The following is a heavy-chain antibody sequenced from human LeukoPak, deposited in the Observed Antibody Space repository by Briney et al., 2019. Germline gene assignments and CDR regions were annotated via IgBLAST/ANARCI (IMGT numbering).Heavy chain of an antibody. Sequence: SETLSLTCTVSGGSISSSSYYWGWIRQPPGKGLEWIGSISHSGTTLFNPSLMSRVTISKDTSKNQFSLKLSSVTAADTAVYYCAEEKRGGGWFDPWGQGTLVTVSS. D-gene: IGHD3-10*01. CDR3: AEEKRGGGWFDP. V-gene: IGHV4-39*07. CDR1: GGSISSSSYY. J-gene: IGHJ5*02. CDR2: ISHSGTT.